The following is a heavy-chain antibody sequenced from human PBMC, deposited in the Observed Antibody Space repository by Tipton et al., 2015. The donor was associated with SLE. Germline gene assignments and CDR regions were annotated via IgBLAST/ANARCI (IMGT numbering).Heavy chain of an antibody. D-gene: IGHD1-26*01. Sequence: TLSLTCAVSGYSISNSNWWAWIRQPPGKGLEWIGYIYYSGSTFYNPSLKSRVTMSVDTSKNQFSLKLSSVTAADTAVYYCARNGCSYYTYFNLWCRGPLFTLSS. J-gene: IGHJ2*01. V-gene: IGHV4-28*01. CDR3: ARNGCSYYTYFNL. CDR2: IYYSGST. CDR1: GYSISNSNW.